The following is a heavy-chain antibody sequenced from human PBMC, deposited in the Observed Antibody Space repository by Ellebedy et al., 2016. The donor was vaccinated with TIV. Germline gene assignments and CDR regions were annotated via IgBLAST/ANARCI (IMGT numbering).Heavy chain of an antibody. Sequence: GESLKISCAASGFTFSSYAMSWVRQAPGKGLEWVSAISGSGGSTYYADSVKGRFTISRDNSKNTLYLQMNSLRAEDTAVYYCASKGIAAATTWGPFDYWGQGTLVTVSS. D-gene: IGHD6-13*01. CDR2: ISGSGGST. J-gene: IGHJ4*02. CDR3: ASKGIAAATTWGPFDY. CDR1: GFTFSSYA. V-gene: IGHV3-23*01.